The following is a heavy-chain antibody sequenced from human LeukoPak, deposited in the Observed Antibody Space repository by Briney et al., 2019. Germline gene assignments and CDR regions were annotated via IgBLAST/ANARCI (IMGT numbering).Heavy chain of an antibody. CDR2: ISYDGSNK. V-gene: IGHV3-30*04. CDR1: GFTFSSYA. D-gene: IGHD3-3*01. J-gene: IGHJ4*02. CDR3: ARDKVTIFGSPEALYFDY. Sequence: GGSLRLSCAASGFTFSSYAMHWVRQAPGKGLEWVAVISYDGSNKYYADSVKGRFTISRDNSKNTLYLQMNSLRAEDTAVYYCARDKVTIFGSPEALYFDYWGQETLVTVSS.